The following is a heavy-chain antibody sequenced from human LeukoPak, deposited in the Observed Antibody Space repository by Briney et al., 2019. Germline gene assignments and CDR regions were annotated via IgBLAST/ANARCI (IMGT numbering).Heavy chain of an antibody. CDR3: AKGHIRGVRGVTSPLGYFDY. CDR2: ISGSGGST. J-gene: IGHJ4*02. CDR1: GFTFSSYA. Sequence: PGRSLRLSCAASGFTFSSYAMSWVRQAPGEGLEWVSAISGSGGSTYYAGSVKGRFTISRDNSKNTLYLQMNSLRAEDTAVYYCAKGHIRGVRGVTSPLGYFDYWGQGTLVTVSS. D-gene: IGHD3-10*01. V-gene: IGHV3-23*01.